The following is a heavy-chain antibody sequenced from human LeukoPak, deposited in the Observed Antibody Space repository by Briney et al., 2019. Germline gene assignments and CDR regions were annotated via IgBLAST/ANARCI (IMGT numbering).Heavy chain of an antibody. CDR1: GFTFSSYA. Sequence: GGSLRLSCAASGFTFSSYAMSWVRQAPGKGLEWVSTISGSGGGTYYADSVKGRFTISRDNSKNTLYLQMNSLRAEDTAVYYCAKKGDYGDYGLDYWGQGTLVTVSS. J-gene: IGHJ4*02. CDR2: ISGSGGGT. CDR3: AKKGDYGDYGLDY. D-gene: IGHD4-17*01. V-gene: IGHV3-23*01.